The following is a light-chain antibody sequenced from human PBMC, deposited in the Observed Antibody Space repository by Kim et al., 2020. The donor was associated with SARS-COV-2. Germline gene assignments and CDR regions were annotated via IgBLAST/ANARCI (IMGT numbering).Light chain of an antibody. CDR2: GF. Sequence: QPASISCRSNQSLVTSDGYTLLDWFQQRPGQSPRRLSDGFKRDSGVPDRFSGSGSGSNFTLKISGVEAEDVGIYYCMQFIDWPHTFGQGTKVDIK. J-gene: IGKJ1*01. V-gene: IGKV2-30*01. CDR1: QSLVTSDGYTL. CDR3: MQFIDWPHT.